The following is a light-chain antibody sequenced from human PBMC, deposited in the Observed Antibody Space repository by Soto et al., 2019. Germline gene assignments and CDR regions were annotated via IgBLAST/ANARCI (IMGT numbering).Light chain of an antibody. V-gene: IGLV2-14*03. CDR1: SSGVGAFNY. J-gene: IGLJ1*01. Sequence: QSALTQPASVSGSPGQSISISCIGTSSGVGAFNYVSWYQHHPGKAPQLIIYDVTSRPSGVSNRFSASKSGNTASLTISGLQAEDEADYYCSSYTTRNTEVFGTGTKAPS. CDR3: SSYTTRNTEV. CDR2: DVT.